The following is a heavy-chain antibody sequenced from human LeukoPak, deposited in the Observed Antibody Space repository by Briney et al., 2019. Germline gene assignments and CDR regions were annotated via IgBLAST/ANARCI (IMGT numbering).Heavy chain of an antibody. J-gene: IGHJ5*01. CDR3: ARRGDS. CDR2: INHSGST. Sequence: PSETLSLTCAVYGGSFSGYYWSWIRQPPGKGLEWIGEINHSGSTNYDPSLKSRATISVDTSKNQFSLNLSSVTAADTAVYYCARRGDSWGRGTLVTVSS. CDR1: GGSFSGYY. V-gene: IGHV4-34*01.